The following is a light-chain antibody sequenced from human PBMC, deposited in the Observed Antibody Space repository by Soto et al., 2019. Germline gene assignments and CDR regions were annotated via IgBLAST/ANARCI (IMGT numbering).Light chain of an antibody. CDR3: LAWDDSLNGNL. Sequence: QSVLTQPPSASGTPGQRVTIPCSGSSSNIESNTVYWYQQLPGMAPRLLIHTNDRRPSGVPDRFSGSKSGTSASLAISGLQSEDEADYYCLAWDDSLNGNLFGTGTRSPS. V-gene: IGLV1-44*01. CDR2: TND. J-gene: IGLJ1*01. CDR1: SSNIESNT.